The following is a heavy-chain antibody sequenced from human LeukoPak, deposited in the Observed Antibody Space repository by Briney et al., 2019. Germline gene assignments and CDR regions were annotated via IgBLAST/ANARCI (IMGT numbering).Heavy chain of an antibody. D-gene: IGHD6-19*01. J-gene: IGHJ5*02. V-gene: IGHV4-4*02. CDR1: GGSISSSNW. Sequence: SGTLSLTCAVSGGSISSSNWWSWVRQPPGKGLEWIGEIYHSGSTNYNPSLKSRVTISVDKSKNQFSLKLSSVTAADTAVYYCVSSGWYVNWFDPWGQGTLVTVSS. CDR2: IYHSGST. CDR3: VSSGWYVNWFDP.